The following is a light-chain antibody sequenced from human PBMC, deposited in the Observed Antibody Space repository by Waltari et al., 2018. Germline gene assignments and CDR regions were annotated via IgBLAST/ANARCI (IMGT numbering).Light chain of an antibody. CDR2: WAS. Sequence: DIVMTQSPDSLAVSLGERATINCKSSQSVLYSSDNRNYLAWYQQKPGKPPNLLISWASPRESGVPDRFSGSGSGTDFTLTISSLQAEDVAVYYCQQYYITPLSFGGGTKVEIK. CDR3: QQYYITPLS. J-gene: IGKJ4*01. V-gene: IGKV4-1*01. CDR1: QSVLYSSDNRNY.